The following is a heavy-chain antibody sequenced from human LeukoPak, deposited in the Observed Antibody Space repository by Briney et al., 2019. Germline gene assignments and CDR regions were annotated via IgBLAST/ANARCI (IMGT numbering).Heavy chain of an antibody. J-gene: IGHJ6*02. CDR2: IYYSRST. D-gene: IGHD2-2*01. CDR1: GGSISSYY. CDR3: ASTVVTRHYYYGMDV. Sequence: SETLSLTCTVSGGSISSYYWSWIRQPPGKGLEWIGYIYYSRSTNYNPSLKSRVTISVDTSKNQFSLKLSSVTAADTAVYYCASTVVTRHYYYGMDVWGQGTAVTVSS. V-gene: IGHV4-59*01.